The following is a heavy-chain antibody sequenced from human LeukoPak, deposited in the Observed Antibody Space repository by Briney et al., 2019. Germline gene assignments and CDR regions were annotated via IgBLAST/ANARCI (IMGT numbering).Heavy chain of an antibody. Sequence: GGSLRLSCAASGFTFSSYGMHWVRQAPGKGLEWVAVISYDGSNKYYADSVKGRFTISRDNSKNTLYLQMNSLRAEDTAVYYCAKGITTNYFDHWGQGTLVTVSS. CDR3: AKGITTNYFDH. J-gene: IGHJ4*02. V-gene: IGHV3-30*18. CDR1: GFTFSSYG. D-gene: IGHD3-22*01. CDR2: ISYDGSNK.